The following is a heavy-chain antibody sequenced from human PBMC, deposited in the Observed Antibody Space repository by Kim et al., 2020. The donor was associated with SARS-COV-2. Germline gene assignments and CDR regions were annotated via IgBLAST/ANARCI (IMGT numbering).Heavy chain of an antibody. D-gene: IGHD5-12*01. Sequence: VSVKSRITINPDTSKNQFSLQLNSVTPEDTAVYYCARGPLSGYDSNAFDIWGQGTMVTVSS. V-gene: IGHV6-1*01. CDR3: ARGPLSGYDSNAFDI. J-gene: IGHJ3*02.